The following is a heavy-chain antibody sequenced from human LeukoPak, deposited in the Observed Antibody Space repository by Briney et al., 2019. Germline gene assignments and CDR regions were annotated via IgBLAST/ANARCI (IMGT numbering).Heavy chain of an antibody. CDR2: IYYSGST. V-gene: IGHV4-59*08. J-gene: IGHJ3*02. CDR3: ARHRDDAFDI. CDR1: GGSISSYY. Sequence: KPSETLSLTFTVSGGSISSYYWSWIRQPPGKGLEWIGYIYYSGSTNYNPSLKSRVTISVDTSKNQFSLKLSSVTAADTAVYYCARHRDDAFDIWGQGTMVTVSS.